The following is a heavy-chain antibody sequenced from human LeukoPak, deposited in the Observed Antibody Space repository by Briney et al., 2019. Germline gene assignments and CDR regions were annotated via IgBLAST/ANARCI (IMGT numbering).Heavy chain of an antibody. CDR2: IKRETDGGTI. CDR1: GFTLNNAW. D-gene: IGHD3-22*01. J-gene: IGHJ1*01. Sequence: GGSLRLSCAASGFTLNNAWMSWVRQAPGKGLEWLGRIKRETDGGTIDYAAPVKGRFTVSRDDSRNTLYLQMDSLKIEDTAVYYCTTDRYYDNSELQFQHWGQGTLVTVSS. CDR3: TTDRYYDNSELQFQH. V-gene: IGHV3-15*01.